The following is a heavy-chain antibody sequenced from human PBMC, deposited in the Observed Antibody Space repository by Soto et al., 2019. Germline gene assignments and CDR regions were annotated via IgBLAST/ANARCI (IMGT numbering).Heavy chain of an antibody. D-gene: IGHD3-16*01. CDR2: ISGSGGST. CDR3: AKSPNYDYVWKRGFDP. J-gene: IGHJ5*02. Sequence: EVQLVESGGGLVQPGGSLRLSCAASGFTFSSYAMSWVRQAPGKGLEWVSAISGSGGSTYYADSVKGRFTISRDNSKNTLYLQMNSLRAEDTAVYYCAKSPNYDYVWKRGFDPWGQGTLVTVSS. V-gene: IGHV3-23*04. CDR1: GFTFSSYA.